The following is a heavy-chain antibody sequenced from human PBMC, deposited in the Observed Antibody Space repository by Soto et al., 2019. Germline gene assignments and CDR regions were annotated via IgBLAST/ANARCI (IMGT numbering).Heavy chain of an antibody. D-gene: IGHD3-10*01. CDR3: ARDNRKELWVEGLNAMDV. CDR1: AYTFTPYG. Sequence: QVQLVQSGPEVKKPGASVKVSCKASAYTFTPYGISWVRQAPGQGLEWMGWISGYNGQTNYPQKFRGRVTLTTDTSTSTAYMELRSLRSDDTAMYYCARDNRKELWVEGLNAMDVWGQGTTVTVSS. J-gene: IGHJ6*02. CDR2: ISGYNGQT. V-gene: IGHV1-18*04.